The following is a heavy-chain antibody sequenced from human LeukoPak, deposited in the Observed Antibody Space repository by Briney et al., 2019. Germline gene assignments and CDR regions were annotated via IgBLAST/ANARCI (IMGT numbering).Heavy chain of an antibody. CDR1: GYTFTSYG. CDR2: ISAYNGNT. Sequence: GASVKVSCKASGYTFTSYGISWMRQAPGQGLEWMGWISAYNGNTNYAQKLQGRVTMTTDTSTSTAYMELRSLRSDDTAVYYCARLRYCSGGSCYVDGFDYWGQGTLVTVSS. CDR3: ARLRYCSGGSCYVDGFDY. D-gene: IGHD2-15*01. J-gene: IGHJ4*02. V-gene: IGHV1-18*01.